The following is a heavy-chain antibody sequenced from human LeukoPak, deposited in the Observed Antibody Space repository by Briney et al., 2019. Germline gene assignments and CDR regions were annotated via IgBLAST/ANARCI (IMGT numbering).Heavy chain of an antibody. Sequence: SETLSLTCTVSGVSMKNNYWSWIRQSAGRGLEWIGRIYSTGTTDYNPSLDSRVTMSVDTSKNQFSLNLSSVTAADTAVYFCARDRAVDLDSSGFFYNRGLDCWGQGTLVTVSS. V-gene: IGHV4-4*07. D-gene: IGHD3-22*01. CDR2: IYSTGTT. CDR1: GVSMKNNY. J-gene: IGHJ4*02. CDR3: ARDRAVDLDSSGFFYNRGLDC.